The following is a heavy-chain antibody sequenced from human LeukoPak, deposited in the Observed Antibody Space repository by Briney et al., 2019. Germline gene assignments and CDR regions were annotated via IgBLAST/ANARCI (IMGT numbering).Heavy chain of an antibody. D-gene: IGHD1-26*01. CDR2: ISSSSITV. V-gene: IGHV3-48*02. CDR1: GFTFSDYR. J-gene: IGHJ4*02. CDR3: ASGRFKAHDIDN. Sequence: GGSLRLSCAASGFTFSDYRMNWVRQAPGKGLEWVSDISSSSITVYADSVKGRFTISRDNAKNSLYLQMDSLRDDDTAVYYCASGRFKAHDIDNWGQGTLVTVSS.